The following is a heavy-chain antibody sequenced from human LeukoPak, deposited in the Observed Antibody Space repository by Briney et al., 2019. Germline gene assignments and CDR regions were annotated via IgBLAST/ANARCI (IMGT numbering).Heavy chain of an antibody. D-gene: IGHD5-12*01. Sequence: PSETLSLTCTVSGGSISSYYWSWIRQPPGKGLEWIGYIYYSGSTNCNPSLKSRVTISVDTSKNQFSLKLSSVTAADTAVYYCARGGYSGYDSVYYMDVWGKGTTVTVPS. CDR3: ARGGYSGYDSVYYMDV. V-gene: IGHV4-59*01. CDR2: IYYSGST. J-gene: IGHJ6*03. CDR1: GGSISSYY.